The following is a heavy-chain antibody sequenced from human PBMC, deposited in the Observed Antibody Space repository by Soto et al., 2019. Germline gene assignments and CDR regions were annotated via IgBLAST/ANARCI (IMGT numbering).Heavy chain of an antibody. V-gene: IGHV4-34*01. D-gene: IGHD4-4*01. CDR3: ARRKPGYSKDAFDI. Sequence: QVQLQQWGAGLLKPSETLSLTCAVYGGSFSGYYWSWIRQPPGKGLEWIGEINHSGSTNYNPSLKSRVTISVDTSKNQFSLKLSSVTAADTAVYYCARRKPGYSKDAFDIWGQGTMVTVSS. J-gene: IGHJ3*02. CDR1: GGSFSGYY. CDR2: INHSGST.